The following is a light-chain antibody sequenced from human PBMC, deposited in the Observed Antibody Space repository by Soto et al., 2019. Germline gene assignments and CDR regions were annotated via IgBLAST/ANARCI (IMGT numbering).Light chain of an antibody. CDR2: AAS. CDR3: QKYNSAPRT. Sequence: DIQMTQSPTSLSASVGDRVTITCRASQGISNYLAWYQQKPGKVPKLLIYAASTLQSGVPSRFSGSGSGTEFTLTISSLQPEDVATSYCQKYNSAPRTFGQGTKVEIK. CDR1: QGISNY. V-gene: IGKV1-27*01. J-gene: IGKJ1*01.